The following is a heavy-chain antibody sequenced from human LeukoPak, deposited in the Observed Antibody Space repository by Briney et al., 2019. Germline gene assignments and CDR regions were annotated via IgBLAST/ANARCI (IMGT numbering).Heavy chain of an antibody. J-gene: IGHJ4*01. D-gene: IGHD4-11*01. CDR2: INSDGSST. Sequence: PGRSLRLSCADSGFTFSSYWMHWVRQAPGKGLVWVSRINSDGSSTSYADSVKGRFTISRDNAKITLYLQMNSLRAEDTAVYYCARDGYSSSSFDYWGQGTLVTVSS. CDR3: ARDGYSSSSFDY. V-gene: IGHV3-74*01. CDR1: GFTFSSYW.